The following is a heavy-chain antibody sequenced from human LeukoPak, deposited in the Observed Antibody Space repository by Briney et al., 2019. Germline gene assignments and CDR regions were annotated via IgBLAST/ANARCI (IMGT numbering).Heavy chain of an antibody. Sequence: SETLSLTCAVYGGSFSGCYWSWIRQPPGKGLEWIGEINHSGSTNYNPSLKSRVTISVDTSKNQFSLKLSSVTAADTAVYYCAGAPLDEGYCSGGSCYYFDYWGQGTLVTVSS. CDR3: AGAPLDEGYCSGGSCYYFDY. D-gene: IGHD2-15*01. V-gene: IGHV4-34*01. J-gene: IGHJ4*02. CDR1: GGSFSGCY. CDR2: INHSGST.